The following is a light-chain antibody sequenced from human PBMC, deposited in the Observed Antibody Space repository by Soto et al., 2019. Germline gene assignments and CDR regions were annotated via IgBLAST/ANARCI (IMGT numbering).Light chain of an antibody. CDR3: GTWDSSLSAVV. CDR2: DNY. V-gene: IGLV1-51*01. CDR1: SSNIENNY. Sequence: QSVLTQPPSVSAAPGQKVTISCSGTSSNIENNYVSWYRQLPGTAPNLLIYDNYKRPSGIPDRFSGSKSGTSATLGITGLQTGDEADYYCGTWDSSLSAVVFGGGTKLTVL. J-gene: IGLJ3*02.